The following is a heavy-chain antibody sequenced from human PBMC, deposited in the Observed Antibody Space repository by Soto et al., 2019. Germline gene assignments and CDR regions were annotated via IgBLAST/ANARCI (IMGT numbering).Heavy chain of an antibody. J-gene: IGHJ4*02. CDR3: ARWGLWRQYYFDY. V-gene: IGHV4-34*01. CDR1: GGSFSGYY. D-gene: IGHD1-1*01. CDR2: INHSGST. Sequence: SETLSLTCAVYGGSFSGYYWSWIRQPPGKGLEWIGEINHSGSTNYNPSLKSRVTISVDTSKNQFSLKLSSVTAADTAVYYCARWGLWRQYYFDYWGQGTLVTVS.